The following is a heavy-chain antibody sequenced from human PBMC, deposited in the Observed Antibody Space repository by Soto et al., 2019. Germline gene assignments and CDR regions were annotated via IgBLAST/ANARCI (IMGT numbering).Heavy chain of an antibody. J-gene: IGHJ4*02. CDR3: ARGYYDSSGYYYRY. D-gene: IGHD3-22*01. CDR2: ISAHSGNT. CDR1: GYTFTSYT. Sequence: QVQLVQSGTEVKKPGASLKVACKASGYTFTSYTITWVRQAPGQGLEWMRAISAHSGNTNYAQKLQGRVTMATDTSSYTAYMELRSLRSDDTAVYYCARGYYDSSGYYYRYWGQGTLVTVSS. V-gene: IGHV1-18*01.